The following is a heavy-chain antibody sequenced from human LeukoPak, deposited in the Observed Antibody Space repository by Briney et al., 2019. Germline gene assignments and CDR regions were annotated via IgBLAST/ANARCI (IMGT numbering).Heavy chain of an antibody. D-gene: IGHD3-22*01. CDR1: EFTFSSYW. J-gene: IGHJ4*02. CDR2: IKQDGSEK. CDR3: ARHRDITIIVVPHREYCFDY. Sequence: GGSLRLSCAASEFTFSSYWMTWVRQAPGKGLECVANIKQDGSEKYYVDSVKGRFTISRDNAKNSLYLQMNSLRAEDTAVYYCARHRDITIIVVPHREYCFDYWGQGTLVTVSS. V-gene: IGHV3-7*01.